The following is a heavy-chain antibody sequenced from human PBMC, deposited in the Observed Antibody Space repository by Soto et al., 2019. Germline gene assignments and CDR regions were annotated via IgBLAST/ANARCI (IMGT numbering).Heavy chain of an antibody. J-gene: IGHJ4*02. D-gene: IGHD3-22*01. CDR3: ARGLLQPDY. V-gene: IGHV3-48*03. CDR1: GFTFKNYA. Sequence: HPGGSLRLSCAGSGFTFKNYAMIWVRQAPGKGLQWVSGISDSGGVIFYADSVKGRFTISRDNAKNSLYLQMNSLRAEDTAVYYCARGLLQPDYWGQGTLVTVSS. CDR2: ISDSGGVI.